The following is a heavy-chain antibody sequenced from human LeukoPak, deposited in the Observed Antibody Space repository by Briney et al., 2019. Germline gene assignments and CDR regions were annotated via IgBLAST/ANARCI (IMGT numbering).Heavy chain of an antibody. D-gene: IGHD3-16*01. CDR2: IWYDGSIK. V-gene: IGHV3-30*02. J-gene: IGHJ4*02. CDR1: GFTFSSYA. CDR3: AKYPAFGGVYFDY. Sequence: GGSLRLSCAASGFTFSSYAMHWVRQAPGKGLEWVAFIWYDGSIKYYADSVKGRFTISRDNSKNTLYLQMNSLRAEDTAVYYCAKYPAFGGVYFDYWGQGTLVTVSS.